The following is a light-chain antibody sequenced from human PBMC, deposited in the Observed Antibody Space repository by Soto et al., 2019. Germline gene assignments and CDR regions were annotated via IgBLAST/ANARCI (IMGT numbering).Light chain of an antibody. V-gene: IGKV1-9*01. J-gene: IGKJ5*01. CDR1: QCISRY. Sequence: DIQLTQAPSFLSASVGDRGTITCRARQCISRYLAWYQQKPGKAPKLLIYAASTLQSGVPSRFSGSGSGTEFTLTSSSLQPEDFATYCCQQYNSYPLTFGQGTRLEIK. CDR3: QQYNSYPLT. CDR2: AAS.